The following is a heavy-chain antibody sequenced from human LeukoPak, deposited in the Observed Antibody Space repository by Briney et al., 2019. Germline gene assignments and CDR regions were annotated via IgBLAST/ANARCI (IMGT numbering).Heavy chain of an antibody. Sequence: GRSLRLSCAASGFTFDDYAMHWGRQAPGKGLEWVSGISWNSGSIGYADSVKGRFTISRDNAKNSLYLQMNSLRAEDTALYYCAKDRVRLFRNWFDPWGQGTLVTVSS. CDR1: GFTFDDYA. D-gene: IGHD5-12*01. CDR3: AKDRVRLFRNWFDP. CDR2: ISWNSGSI. V-gene: IGHV3-9*01. J-gene: IGHJ5*02.